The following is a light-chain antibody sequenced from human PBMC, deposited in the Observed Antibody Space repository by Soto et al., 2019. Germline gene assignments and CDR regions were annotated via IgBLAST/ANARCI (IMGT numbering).Light chain of an antibody. V-gene: IGKV1-5*01. Sequence: DIQMTQSPSILSASVGDRVTITCRASQSVSSWLAWYQQRPGQAPKLLIYDASTLTSGVPSRFSGSGSGTEFTLTTSRLQPEDFAAYYCQQYHVFWTFGQGTKVDIK. CDR3: QQYHVFWT. CDR2: DAS. CDR1: QSVSSW. J-gene: IGKJ1*01.